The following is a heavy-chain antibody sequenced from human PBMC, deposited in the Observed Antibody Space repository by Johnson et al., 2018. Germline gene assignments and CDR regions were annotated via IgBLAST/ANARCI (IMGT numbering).Heavy chain of an antibody. J-gene: IGHJ6*03. V-gene: IGHV4-59*01. Sequence: QVQLQESGPGLVKPSETLSLTCTVSGGSISSYYWSWIRQPPGKGLEWLGYIYYSGSTNYNPSLKSRVTISVDTSKNQFSLKLSSVTAADTAVYYCARYTTVTSYYYYYYMDVWGKGTTVTVSS. CDR2: IYYSGST. D-gene: IGHD4-17*01. CDR1: GGSISSYY. CDR3: ARYTTVTSYYYYYYMDV.